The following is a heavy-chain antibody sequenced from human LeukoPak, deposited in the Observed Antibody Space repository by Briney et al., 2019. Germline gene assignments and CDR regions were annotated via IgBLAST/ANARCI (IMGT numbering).Heavy chain of an antibody. CDR3: AREGGAAAGTYYYYGMDV. D-gene: IGHD6-13*01. V-gene: IGHV1-18*01. CDR1: GYTFTSYG. J-gene: IGHJ6*02. CDR2: ISAYNGNT. Sequence: ASVKVSCKASGYTFTSYGISWVRQAPGQGLEWMGWISAYNGNTNYAQKLQGRVTMITDTSTSTAYMELRSLRSDDTAVYYCAREGGAAAGTYYYYGMDVWGQGTTVTVSS.